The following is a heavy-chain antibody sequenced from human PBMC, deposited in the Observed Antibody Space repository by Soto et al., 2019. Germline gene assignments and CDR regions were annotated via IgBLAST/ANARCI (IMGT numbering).Heavy chain of an antibody. D-gene: IGHD1-1*01. V-gene: IGHV1-18*01. CDR1: GYDFTTYG. CDR2: ISAHNGNT. CDR3: ARGRYGDY. Sequence: ASVKVSCKGSGYDFTTYGITWVRQAPGQGLEWMAWISAHNGNTNYAPNLQGRVTVTRDTSTSTAYIELRSLRSDDTAVYYCARGRYGDYWGQGALVTVSS. J-gene: IGHJ4*02.